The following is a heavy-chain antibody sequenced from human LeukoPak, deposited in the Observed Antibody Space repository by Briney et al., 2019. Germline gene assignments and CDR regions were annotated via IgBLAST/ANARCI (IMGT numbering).Heavy chain of an antibody. D-gene: IGHD2-15*01. J-gene: IGHJ2*01. CDR3: ARATVVAATDWYFDL. CDR1: RFTFSSYV. V-gene: IGHV3-21*01. Sequence: GGSLRLSCAASRFTFSSYVMKWVRQVPGKGLEWVSSISTSSSYIYYADSVKGRFTISRDNAKNSLYLQMDSLRAEDTAVYYCARATVVAATDWYFDLWGRGTLVTVSS. CDR2: ISTSSSYI.